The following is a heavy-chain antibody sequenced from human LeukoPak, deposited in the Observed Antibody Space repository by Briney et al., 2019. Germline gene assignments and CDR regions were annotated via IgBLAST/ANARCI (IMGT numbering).Heavy chain of an antibody. CDR1: GGSISSNTYY. J-gene: IGHJ6*02. CDR2: IYYSGST. D-gene: IGHD2-21*02. V-gene: IGHV4-39*01. Sequence: SETLSLTCTVSGGSISSNTYYWGWIRQPPGKGLEWIGSIYYSGSTYYNPSLKSRVTISVDTSKNQFSLRLSSVAAADTAVFYCARHPQRSLGVTTSGPYYYGMDVWGQGTTVTVSS. CDR3: ARHPQRSLGVTTSGPYYYGMDV.